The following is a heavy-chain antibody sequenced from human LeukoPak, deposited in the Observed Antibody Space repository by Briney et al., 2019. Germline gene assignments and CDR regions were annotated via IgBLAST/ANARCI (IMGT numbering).Heavy chain of an antibody. CDR3: AKGSYYFDY. J-gene: IGHJ4*02. CDR2: IKKDVDEK. Sequence: GGSLRLSCAASGFTFSSHWMTWIRQAPGKGLEWVASIKKDVDEKYYVDSVKGRFTISRDNAKNSLYLHMNSLRVEDTAVYYCAKGSYYFDYWGQGTLVTVSS. CDR1: GFTFSSHW. D-gene: IGHD1-26*01. V-gene: IGHV3-7*01.